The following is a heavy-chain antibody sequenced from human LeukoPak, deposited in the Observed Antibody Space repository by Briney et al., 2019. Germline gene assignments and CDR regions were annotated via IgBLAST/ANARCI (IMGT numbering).Heavy chain of an antibody. V-gene: IGHV3-7*01. Sequence: GGSLRLSCAASGFTFSSYWMSWVRQAPGKGLEWVANIKQDGSEKYYVDSMKGRFTISRDNAKNSLYLQMNSLRAEDTAVYYCARIYSSSSGYFDYWGQGTLVTVSS. CDR3: ARIYSSSSGYFDY. J-gene: IGHJ4*02. D-gene: IGHD6-6*01. CDR1: GFTFSSYW. CDR2: IKQDGSEK.